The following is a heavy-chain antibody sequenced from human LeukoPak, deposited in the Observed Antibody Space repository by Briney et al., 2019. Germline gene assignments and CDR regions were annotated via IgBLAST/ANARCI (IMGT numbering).Heavy chain of an antibody. V-gene: IGHV4-38-2*01. CDR3: ARHDYYDSSGYYKN. D-gene: IGHD3-22*01. J-gene: IGHJ4*02. Sequence: SETLSLTCAVSGYSISSGYYWGRIRQPPGKGLEWIGSIYHSGSTYYNPSLKSRVTIPVDTSKNQFSLKLSSVTAADTAVYYCARHDYYDSSGYYKNWGQGTLVTVSS. CDR1: GYSISSGYY. CDR2: IYHSGST.